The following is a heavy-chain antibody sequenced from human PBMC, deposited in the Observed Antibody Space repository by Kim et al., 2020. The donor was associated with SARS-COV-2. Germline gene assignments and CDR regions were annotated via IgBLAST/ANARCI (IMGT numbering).Heavy chain of an antibody. CDR1: GYTFTSYA. J-gene: IGHJ5*02. CDR2: INTNTGNP. Sequence: ASVKVSCKASGYTFTSYAMNWVRQAPGQGLEWMGWINTNTGNPTYAQGFTGRFVFSLDTSVSTAYLQISSLKAEDTAVYYCARRYCSGGSCYSRTYWFDPWGQGTLVTVSS. V-gene: IGHV7-4-1*02. CDR3: ARRYCSGGSCYSRTYWFDP. D-gene: IGHD2-15*01.